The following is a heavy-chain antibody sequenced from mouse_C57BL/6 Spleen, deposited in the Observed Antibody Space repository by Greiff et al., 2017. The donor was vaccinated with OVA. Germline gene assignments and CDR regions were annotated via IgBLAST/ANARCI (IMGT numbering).Heavy chain of an antibody. Sequence: VQLQQPGAELVKPGASVKMSCKASGYTFTSYWITWVKQRPGQGLEWIGDIYPGSGSTNYNEKFKSKATLTVDTSSSTAYMQLSSLTSEDSAVYFCARHEEGITGLDYWGQGTTLTVSS. CDR3: ARHEEGITGLDY. V-gene: IGHV1-55*01. CDR1: GYTFTSYW. D-gene: IGHD4-1*01. J-gene: IGHJ2*01. CDR2: IYPGSGST.